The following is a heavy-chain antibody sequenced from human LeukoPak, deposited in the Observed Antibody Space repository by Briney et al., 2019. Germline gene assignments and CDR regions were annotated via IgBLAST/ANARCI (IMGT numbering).Heavy chain of an antibody. CDR3: ARHDAGIAARTYFDY. D-gene: IGHD6-6*01. J-gene: IGHJ4*02. V-gene: IGHV4-59*08. Sequence: SETLSLTCTVSGGSIRSYYWSWIRQPPGKGLEWIGYIYYSGSTNYNPSLKSRVSISVDTSKNQFSLKLSSVTAADTAVYYCARHDAGIAARTYFDYWGQGTLVTVSS. CDR1: GGSIRSYY. CDR2: IYYSGST.